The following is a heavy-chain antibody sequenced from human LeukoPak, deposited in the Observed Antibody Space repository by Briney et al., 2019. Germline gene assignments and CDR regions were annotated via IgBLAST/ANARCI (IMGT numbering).Heavy chain of an antibody. Sequence: ASVKVSCKASGGTFSSYAISWLRQAPGPGLEWMGRIIPIFGTANYAQKFQGRVTITTDESTSTAYMELSSLRSEDTAVYYCARVPSEPYYYDSSGNDDAFDIWGQGTMVTVSS. J-gene: IGHJ3*02. D-gene: IGHD3-22*01. CDR1: GGTFSSYA. CDR2: IIPIFGTA. CDR3: ARVPSEPYYYDSSGNDDAFDI. V-gene: IGHV1-69*05.